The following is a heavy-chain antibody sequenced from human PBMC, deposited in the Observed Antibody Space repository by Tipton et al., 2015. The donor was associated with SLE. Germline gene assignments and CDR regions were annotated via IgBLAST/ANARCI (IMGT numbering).Heavy chain of an antibody. V-gene: IGHV3-48*01. CDR3: ARDLGMLAAAGTTGPGDAFDI. Sequence: GSLRLSCAASGFTFSSYSMNWVRQAPGRGLEWVSYISSSSSTIYYADSVKGRFTISRDNAKNSLYLQMNSLRAEDTAVYYCARDLGMLAAAGTTGPGDAFDICGQGIMVTVSS. CDR2: ISSSSSTI. CDR1: GFTFSSYS. J-gene: IGHJ3*02. D-gene: IGHD6-13*01.